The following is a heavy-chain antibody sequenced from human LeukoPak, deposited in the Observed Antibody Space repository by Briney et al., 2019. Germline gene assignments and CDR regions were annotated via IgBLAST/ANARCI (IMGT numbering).Heavy chain of an antibody. D-gene: IGHD1-26*01. Sequence: GGSPRLSCEASGFSFSNYWMSWARQAPGKGLEWVANIKQDGSEIYYVDSVRGRFTISRDNAKNSLYLQMNSLRAEDTAVYYCARPSLNTGSYFDYWGQGILVSVSS. CDR1: GFSFSNYW. CDR3: ARPSLNTGSYFDY. CDR2: IKQDGSEI. J-gene: IGHJ4*02. V-gene: IGHV3-7*01.